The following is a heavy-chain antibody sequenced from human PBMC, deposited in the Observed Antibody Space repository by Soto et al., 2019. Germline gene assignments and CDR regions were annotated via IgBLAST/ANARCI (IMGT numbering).Heavy chain of an antibody. Sequence: PGGSLRLSCAAPGFTFSSYAMSWVRQAPGKGLEWVSVISGSSYTNYADSVKGRFTISRDNAKNSLYLQMNSLRAEDTAVYYCARGVRRQLRAVDYWGQGTLVTVSS. J-gene: IGHJ4*02. CDR2: ISGSSYT. CDR1: GFTFSSYA. D-gene: IGHD1-26*01. CDR3: ARGVRRQLRAVDY. V-gene: IGHV3-21*04.